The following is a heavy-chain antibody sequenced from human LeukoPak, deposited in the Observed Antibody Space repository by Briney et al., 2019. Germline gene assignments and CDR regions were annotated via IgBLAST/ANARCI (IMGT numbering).Heavy chain of an antibody. CDR1: GFTISSKY. J-gene: IGHJ4*02. Sequence: GGSLRLSCAASGFTISSKYMSWVRQAPGKGLEWVSHIYGDSTYYADSAKNRFTISRDNSKSTLYLQMNSLRAEDAAVYYCASTGGYTFFDYWGEGTLVTV. V-gene: IGHV3-53*01. CDR3: ASTGGYTFFDY. D-gene: IGHD3/OR15-3a*01. CDR2: IYGDST.